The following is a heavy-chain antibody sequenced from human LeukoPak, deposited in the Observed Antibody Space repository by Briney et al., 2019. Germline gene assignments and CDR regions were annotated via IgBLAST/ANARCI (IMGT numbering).Heavy chain of an antibody. CDR3: ARSNVLLWFGELLPRFAFDI. CDR1: GGSISSYY. CDR2: IYYSGST. D-gene: IGHD3-10*01. V-gene: IGHV4-59*01. J-gene: IGHJ3*02. Sequence: SETLSLTCTVSGGSISSYYWSWIRQPPGKGLEWIGYIYYSGSTNYNPSLKSRVTISVDTSKNQFSLKLSSVTPADTAVYYCARSNVLLWFGELLPRFAFDIWGQGTMVTVSS.